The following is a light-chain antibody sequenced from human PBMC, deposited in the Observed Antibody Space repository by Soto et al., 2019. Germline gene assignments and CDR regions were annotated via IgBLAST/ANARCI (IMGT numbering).Light chain of an antibody. CDR3: AAWDDSLSGVV. CDR1: SSNIGSNY. V-gene: IGLV1-47*01. Sequence: QSVLTQPPSASGTPGQRVTISWSGSSSNIGSNYVYWYQQLPGTDPKLLIYRNNQRPSGVPDRFSGSKSGTSASLAISGLRSEDEADYYCAAWDDSLSGVVFGGGTKLTVL. J-gene: IGLJ2*01. CDR2: RNN.